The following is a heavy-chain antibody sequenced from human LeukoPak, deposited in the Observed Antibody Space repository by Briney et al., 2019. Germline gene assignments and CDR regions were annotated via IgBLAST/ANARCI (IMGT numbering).Heavy chain of an antibody. Sequence: GGSLTLSCAASGFTFNSYSMKWVRQAPGKGLEWVSYISSSSSYIYYADSVKGRFTISRDNAKNSLYLQMNSLRAEDTAVYYCARDLPYGDWYFDLWGRGTLVTVSS. CDR2: ISSSSSYI. CDR1: GFTFNSYS. J-gene: IGHJ2*01. D-gene: IGHD4-17*01. CDR3: ARDLPYGDWYFDL. V-gene: IGHV3-21*01.